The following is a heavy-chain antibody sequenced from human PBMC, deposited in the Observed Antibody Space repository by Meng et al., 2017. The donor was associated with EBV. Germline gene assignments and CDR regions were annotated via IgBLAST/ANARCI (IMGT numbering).Heavy chain of an antibody. V-gene: IGHV4-34*01. CDR1: GESFSGYY. J-gene: IGHJ4*02. CDR3: AEGRGTFDY. CDR2: VNHAGRT. Sequence: QVQQQEGAAGLSNPSETLSLTCGFSGESFSGYYCSWVRQSPGKGLEWIGEVNHAGRTNFNPSLKSRVSISLDTSKNQFSLKLNSVTVADTAVYYCAEGRGTFDYWGRGTLVTVSS.